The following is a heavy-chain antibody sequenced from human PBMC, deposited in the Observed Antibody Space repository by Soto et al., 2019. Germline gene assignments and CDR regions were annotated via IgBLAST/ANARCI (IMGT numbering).Heavy chain of an antibody. J-gene: IGHJ5*02. CDR2: IYYSGST. D-gene: IGHD3-3*01. CDR1: GGSISSYY. CDR3: ARVSYYFWSGYYGFQGWRVRWFDP. Sequence: SETLSLTCTVSGGSISSYYWSWIRQPPGKGLEWIRYIYYSGSTNYNPSLKSRVNISVDTSKNQFSLKLSSVTAADTAVYYCARVSYYFWSGYYGFQGWRVRWFDPWGQGTLVTVSS. V-gene: IGHV4-59*01.